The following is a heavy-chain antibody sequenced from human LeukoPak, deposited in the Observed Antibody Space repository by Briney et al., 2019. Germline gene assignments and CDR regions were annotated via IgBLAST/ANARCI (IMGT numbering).Heavy chain of an antibody. D-gene: IGHD3-22*01. V-gene: IGHV3-23*01. CDR1: GITFNIYA. CDR3: AKGGIHYDSSGDYRDY. CDR2: ISGSVRST. Sequence: GGSLRLSCAASGITFNIYAMSWVRQAPGKGLEWVSSISGSVRSTYSADSVKGRFTISRDNSKNTLYLEMNSLRADDTAVYYCAKGGIHYDSSGDYRDYWGQGTLVTVSS. J-gene: IGHJ4*02.